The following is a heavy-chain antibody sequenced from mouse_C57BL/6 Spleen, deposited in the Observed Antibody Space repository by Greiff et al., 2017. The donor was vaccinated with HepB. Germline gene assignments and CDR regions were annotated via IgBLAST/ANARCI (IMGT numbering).Heavy chain of an antibody. CDR3: AREELDCYEQNYAMDY. CDR1: GYTFTSYW. V-gene: IGHV1-64*01. Sequence: QVQLQQPGAELVKPGASVKLSCKASGYTFTSYWMHWVKQRPGQGLEWIGMIHPNSGSTNYNEKFKSKATLTVDKSSTTAYMQLSSLTSEDSAVYYCAREELDCYEQNYAMDYWGQGTSVTVSS. CDR2: IHPNSGST. D-gene: IGHD2-12*01. J-gene: IGHJ4*01.